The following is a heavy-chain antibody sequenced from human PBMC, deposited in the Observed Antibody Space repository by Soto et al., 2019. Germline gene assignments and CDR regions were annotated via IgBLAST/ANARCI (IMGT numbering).Heavy chain of an antibody. J-gene: IGHJ3*02. D-gene: IGHD3-3*01. Sequence: NPGGSLRLSCAASGFTFSNAWMSWVRQAPGKGLEWVGRIKSKTDGGTTDYAAPVKGRFTISRDDSKNTLYLQMNSLKTEDTAVYYCTTDPGFLEWLNDAFDIWGQGTMVTVSS. CDR3: TTDPGFLEWLNDAFDI. CDR2: IKSKTDGGTT. CDR1: GFTFSNAW. V-gene: IGHV3-15*01.